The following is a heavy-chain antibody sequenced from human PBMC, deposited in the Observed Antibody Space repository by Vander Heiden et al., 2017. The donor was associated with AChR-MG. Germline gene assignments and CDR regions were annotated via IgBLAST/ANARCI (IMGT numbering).Heavy chain of an antibody. J-gene: IGHJ4*02. D-gene: IGHD3-10*01. V-gene: IGHV3-7*01. CDR1: GFTLSSYW. CDR2: IKQDGSEK. Sequence: EVQLVESGGGWVQPGGSLRLSCAASGFTLSSYWMSWVGQAPGKGLEWVANIKQDGSEKYYVDSVKGRFTISRDNAKNSLYLQMNSLRAEDTAVYYCARDLPLWFRDHVPYWGQGTLVTVSS. CDR3: ARDLPLWFRDHVPY.